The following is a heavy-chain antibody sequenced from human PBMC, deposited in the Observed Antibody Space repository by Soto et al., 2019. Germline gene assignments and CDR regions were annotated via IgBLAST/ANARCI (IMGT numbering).Heavy chain of an antibody. J-gene: IGHJ6*03. V-gene: IGHV1-18*01. CDR2: ISAYNGNT. D-gene: IGHD3-10*01. Sequence: ASVKVSCKASGYTFTSYGISWVRQAPGQGLEWMGWISAYNGNTNYAQKLQGRVTMTTDTSTSTAYMELRSLRSGDTAVYYCARDRGVRGVIIRKGSYMDVWGKGTTVTVSS. CDR3: ARDRGVRGVIIRKGSYMDV. CDR1: GYTFTSYG.